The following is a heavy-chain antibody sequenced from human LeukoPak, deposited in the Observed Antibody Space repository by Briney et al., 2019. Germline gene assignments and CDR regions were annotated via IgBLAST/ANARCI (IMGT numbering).Heavy chain of an antibody. J-gene: IGHJ4*02. CDR3: ARWRTATFDY. V-gene: IGHV4-39*01. Sequence: PSETLSLTCTVSGGSISSSSYYWGWIRQPPGKGLEWIGSIYYSGSTYYNPSLKSRVTISVDTSKNQFSLKLSSVTAADTAVYYCARWRTATFDYWGQGILVTVSS. D-gene: IGHD1-14*01. CDR2: IYYSGST. CDR1: GGSISSSSYY.